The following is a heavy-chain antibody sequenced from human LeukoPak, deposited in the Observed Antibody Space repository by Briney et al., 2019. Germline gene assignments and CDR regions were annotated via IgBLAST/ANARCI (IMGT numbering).Heavy chain of an antibody. Sequence: SETLSLTCAVYGGSFSGYYWSWIRQPPGKGLEWIGEINHSGSTNYNPSLKSRVTISVDTSKNQFSLKLSSVTVADTAVYYCAREWLLPKNWFDPWGQGTLVTVSS. D-gene: IGHD2-15*01. CDR1: GGSFSGYY. CDR3: AREWLLPKNWFDP. V-gene: IGHV4-34*01. J-gene: IGHJ5*02. CDR2: INHSGST.